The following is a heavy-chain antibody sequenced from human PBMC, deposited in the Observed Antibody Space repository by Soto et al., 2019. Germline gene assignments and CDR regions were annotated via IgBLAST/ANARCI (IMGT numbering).Heavy chain of an antibody. V-gene: IGHV4-59*01. J-gene: IGHJ3*02. CDR2: IYYSGST. CDR3: ARDLRDTAMVKGMTNAFDI. CDR1: GGSISSYY. D-gene: IGHD5-18*01. Sequence: SETLSLTCTVSGGSISSYYWSWIRQPPGKGLEWIGYIYYSGSTNYNPSLKSRVTISVDTSKNQFSLKLSSVTAADTAVYYCARDLRDTAMVKGMTNAFDIWGQGTMVTVSS.